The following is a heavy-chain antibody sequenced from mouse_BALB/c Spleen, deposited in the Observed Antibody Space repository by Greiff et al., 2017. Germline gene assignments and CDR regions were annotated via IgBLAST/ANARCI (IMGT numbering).Heavy chain of an antibody. CDR1: GFNIKDTY. J-gene: IGHJ3*01. V-gene: IGHV14-3*02. CDR2: IDPANGNT. CDR3: ARGGIYYGYDAWFAY. Sequence: EVHLVESGAELVKPGASVKLSCTASGFNIKDTYMHWVKQRPEQGLEWIGRIDPANGNTKYDPKFQGKATITADTSSNTAYLQLSSLTSEDTAVYYCARGGIYYGYDAWFAYWGQGTLVTVSA. D-gene: IGHD2-2*01.